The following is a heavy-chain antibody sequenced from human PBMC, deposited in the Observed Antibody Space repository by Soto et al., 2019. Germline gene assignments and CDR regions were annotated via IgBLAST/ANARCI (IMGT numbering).Heavy chain of an antibody. J-gene: IGHJ4*02. Sequence: GGSLRLSCAASGFTFSSYGMHWVRQAPGKGLEWVAVISYDGSNKYYADSVKGRFTISRDNSKNTLYLQMNSLRAEDTAVYYCAKDFWYYYDSSGYQGPLDYWGQGTLVTVSS. D-gene: IGHD3-22*01. CDR1: GFTFSSYG. V-gene: IGHV3-30*18. CDR3: AKDFWYYYDSSGYQGPLDY. CDR2: ISYDGSNK.